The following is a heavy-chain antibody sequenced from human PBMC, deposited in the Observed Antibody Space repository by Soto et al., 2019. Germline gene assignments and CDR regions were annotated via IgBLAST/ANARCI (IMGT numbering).Heavy chain of an antibody. CDR3: ARESGGTTATLDYYYFYMDV. CDR1: GYSFSAYY. D-gene: IGHD4-17*01. Sequence: QVQLVQSGAEVKKPGASVRVSCKASGYSFSAYYIHWMRQAPGQGLEWMGWINPNSGGTKFAQKIQGWVTMTRDTSISTAYMELSRLKSDDTAVYFCARESGGTTATLDYYYFYMDVWGKGTTVTVSS. CDR2: INPNSGGT. J-gene: IGHJ6*03. V-gene: IGHV1-2*04.